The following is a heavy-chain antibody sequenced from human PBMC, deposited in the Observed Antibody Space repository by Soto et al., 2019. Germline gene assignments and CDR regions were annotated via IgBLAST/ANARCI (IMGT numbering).Heavy chain of an antibody. J-gene: IGHJ4*02. V-gene: IGHV1-18*01. CDR3: ARDLGGSHYAPVDY. D-gene: IGHD1-26*01. CDR1: GYTFTSYG. Sequence: QVQLVQSGAEVKKPGASVKVSCKASGYTFTSYGISWVRQAPGQGLEWMGWISAYNGNTKYAQKLQGRVTMTTDTSTSTANMELRSLRSDDTAVYYWARDLGGSHYAPVDYWGQGTLVTVSS. CDR2: ISAYNGNT.